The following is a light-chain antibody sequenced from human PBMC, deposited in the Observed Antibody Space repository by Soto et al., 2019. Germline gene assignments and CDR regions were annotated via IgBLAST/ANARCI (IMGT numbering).Light chain of an antibody. CDR3: GSYTSSSNYV. CDR2: GNT. Sequence: QAVVTQPPSVSGAPGQRVTISCTGTSSNIGAGYDVHWYQHLPGTAPKLLIYGNTIRPSGVPDRFSGSKSGTSASLAITGLQAEDEADYYCGSYTSSSNYVFGTGTKLTVL. CDR1: SSNIGAGYD. J-gene: IGLJ1*01. V-gene: IGLV1-40*01.